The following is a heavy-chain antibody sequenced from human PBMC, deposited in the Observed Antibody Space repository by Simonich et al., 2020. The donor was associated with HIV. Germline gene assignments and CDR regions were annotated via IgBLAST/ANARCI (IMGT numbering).Heavy chain of an antibody. CDR2: IYYSGST. CDR3: ARGRPPGFSNGWYHFDF. J-gene: IGHJ4*02. CDR1: GGSISSDY. D-gene: IGHD6-19*01. Sequence: QVQLQQWGAGLLKPSETLSLRCTVSGGSISSDYWSWIRQPPGKGLEWIGYIYYSGSTNDNPSRKSRGTISVDTSKNQVSLKLSSVTAADTAIYYCARGRPPGFSNGWYHFDFWGQGTLVTVSP. V-gene: IGHV4-59*12.